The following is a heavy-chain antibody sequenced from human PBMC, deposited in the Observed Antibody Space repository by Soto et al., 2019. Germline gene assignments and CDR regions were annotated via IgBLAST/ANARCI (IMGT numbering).Heavy chain of an antibody. Sequence: SETLSLTCAVYGGSFSGYYWSWIRQPPGKGLEWIGEINHSGSTNYNPSLKSRVTISVDTSKNQFSLKLSSVTAAGTAVYYCARDRMVTMVRGVIRSLDYWGQGTLVTVSS. CDR2: INHSGST. D-gene: IGHD3-10*01. CDR3: ARDRMVTMVRGVIRSLDY. J-gene: IGHJ4*02. CDR1: GGSFSGYY. V-gene: IGHV4-34*01.